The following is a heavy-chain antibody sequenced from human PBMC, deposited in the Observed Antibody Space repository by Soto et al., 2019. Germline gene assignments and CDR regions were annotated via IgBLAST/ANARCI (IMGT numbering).Heavy chain of an antibody. J-gene: IGHJ4*02. D-gene: IGHD6-19*01. CDR3: AKDFLIAVAGTYFDY. CDR1: GFTFSSYA. Sequence: GGSLRLSCAASGFTFSSYAMSWVRQAPGKGLEWVSAISGSGGSTYYADSVKGRFTISRDNSKNTLYLQMNSLRAEDTAVYYCAKDFLIAVAGTYFDYWGQGTLVTVSS. CDR2: ISGSGGST. V-gene: IGHV3-23*01.